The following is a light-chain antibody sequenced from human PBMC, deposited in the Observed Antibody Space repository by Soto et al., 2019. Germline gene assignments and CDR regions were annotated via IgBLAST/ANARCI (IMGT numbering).Light chain of an antibody. V-gene: IGKV1-5*03. Sequence: DIQMTQSPSTLSASVGDRVTITCRASQSISSWLAWYQQKPGKAPKLLIYRASTLKSGVPSRFSGSGSGTEFTLTISSLQPDDFSTYYCQQYISVSLLTFGGGTKVDIK. CDR2: RAS. CDR1: QSISSW. CDR3: QQYISVSLLT. J-gene: IGKJ4*01.